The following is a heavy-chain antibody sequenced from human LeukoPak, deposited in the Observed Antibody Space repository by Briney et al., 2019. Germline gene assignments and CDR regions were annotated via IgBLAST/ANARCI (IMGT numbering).Heavy chain of an antibody. CDR1: GGSISSCY. Sequence: SETLSLTCTVSGGSISSCYWSWIRQPAGKGLEWIGRIYTSGSTNYNPSLKSRVTMSVDTSKNQFSLKLSSVTAADTAVYYCAGSGYYRAGNWFDPWGQGTLVTVSS. D-gene: IGHD3-3*01. J-gene: IGHJ5*02. V-gene: IGHV4-4*07. CDR2: IYTSGST. CDR3: AGSGYYRAGNWFDP.